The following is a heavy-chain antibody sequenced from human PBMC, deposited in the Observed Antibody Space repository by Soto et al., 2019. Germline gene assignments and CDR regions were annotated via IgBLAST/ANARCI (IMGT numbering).Heavy chain of an antibody. CDR1: GFTFKSYA. CDR2: VSGSGGGT. CDR3: ARGGYCSTISCYANFFYMDV. J-gene: IGHJ6*03. Sequence: GGSPRLSCAASGFTFKSYAMTWVRQAPGKGLELVSSVSGSGGGTDYAGSVKGRFTISRDNPKNTLYLQMNSLRAEDTAVYYCARGGYCSTISCYANFFYMDVWGKGTSVTFS. V-gene: IGHV3-23*01. D-gene: IGHD2-2*01.